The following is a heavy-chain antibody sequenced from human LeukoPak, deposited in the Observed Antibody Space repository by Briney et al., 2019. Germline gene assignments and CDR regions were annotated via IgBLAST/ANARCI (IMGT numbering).Heavy chain of an antibody. CDR2: VYYSGNT. Sequence: PSETLSLTCTVSGGSISNYFWTWIWQPPGKGLEWIGYVYYSGNTNYNPSLRSRVTISIDTSKNQFSLNLKSVTAADTAMYYCAREGLAARRGAFDIWGQGTVVTVSS. CDR3: AREGLAARRGAFDI. J-gene: IGHJ3*02. V-gene: IGHV4-59*01. CDR1: GGSISNYF. D-gene: IGHD6-6*01.